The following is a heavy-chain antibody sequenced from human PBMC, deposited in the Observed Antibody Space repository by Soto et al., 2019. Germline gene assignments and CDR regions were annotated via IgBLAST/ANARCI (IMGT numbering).Heavy chain of an antibody. Sequence: QMQLVQSGGGLVQPGGSLTLSCKASGFTFSDYSMIWVRQTPGKGLEWLSYISDSGSTIYYADSVRARFTIFRENAANSVYLQLGGLTAGDTAFYYCARGGSGWTRGGWLGPWGQGSLVTVSS. CDR1: GFTFSDYS. V-gene: IGHV3-11*01. CDR2: ISDSGSTI. J-gene: IGHJ5*02. CDR3: ARGGSGWTRGGWLGP. D-gene: IGHD6-25*01.